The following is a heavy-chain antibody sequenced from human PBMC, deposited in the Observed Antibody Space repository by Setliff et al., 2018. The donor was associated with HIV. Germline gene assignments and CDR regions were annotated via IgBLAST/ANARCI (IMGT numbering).Heavy chain of an antibody. D-gene: IGHD3-10*01. Sequence: ASVKVSCKASGYTFNAYYIHWVRQAPGQGLEWMGRINPNTGDTNFAQMFQDRVTMTRDTSIATAYMELKRLKSDDTAVYYRARVSEFFASGSYYNPYFDLWGQGTLVTVSS. CDR3: ARVSEFFASGSYYNPYFDL. CDR1: GYTFNAYY. V-gene: IGHV1-2*06. J-gene: IGHJ4*02. CDR2: INPNTGDT.